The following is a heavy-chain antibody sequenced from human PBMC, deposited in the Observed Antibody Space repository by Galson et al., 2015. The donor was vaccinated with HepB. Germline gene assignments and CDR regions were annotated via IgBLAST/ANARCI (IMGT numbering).Heavy chain of an antibody. J-gene: IGHJ6*02. CDR2: IIPSLGTA. Sequence: SVKVSCKGSGGDLSNYAISWVRQAPGQGLEWMGGIIPSLGTAHYARKFQGRVTITADESRRTAHMELSSLRSDDTAVYFCASGHRGWMEEEYYYGMDVWGQGTKVTVSS. D-gene: IGHD6-19*01. V-gene: IGHV1-69*13. CDR1: GGDLSNYA. CDR3: ASGHRGWMEEEYYYGMDV.